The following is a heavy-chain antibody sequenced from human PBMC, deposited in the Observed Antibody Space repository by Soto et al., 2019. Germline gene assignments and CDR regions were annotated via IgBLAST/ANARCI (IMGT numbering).Heavy chain of an antibody. D-gene: IGHD6-13*01. CDR1: GYTFTSYD. J-gene: IGHJ4*02. CDR3: ARGSYYFDY. Sequence: ASVKVSCKASGYTFTSYDINWVRQATGQGLEWMGWMNPYNDNTNYAQKLQGRVTMTTDTSTSTAYMELRRLRSDDTAVYYCARGSYYFDYWGQGTLVTVSS. CDR2: MNPYNDNT. V-gene: IGHV1-18*01.